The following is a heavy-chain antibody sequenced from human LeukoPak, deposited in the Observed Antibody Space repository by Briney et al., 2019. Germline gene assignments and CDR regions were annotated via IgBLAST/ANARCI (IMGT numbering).Heavy chain of an antibody. CDR1: GGSISTSDYF. J-gene: IGHJ1*01. V-gene: IGHV4-39*07. CDR3: AREPSYYGSGSGGEFQH. CDR2: MYYSGST. Sequence: SETLSLTCSVSGGSISTSDYFWGWIRQPPGKGLEWIGSMYYSGSTYHNPSLRSRVTISVDTSKNQFSLKLSSVTAADTAVYYCAREPSYYGSGSGGEFQHWGQGTLVTVSS. D-gene: IGHD3-10*01.